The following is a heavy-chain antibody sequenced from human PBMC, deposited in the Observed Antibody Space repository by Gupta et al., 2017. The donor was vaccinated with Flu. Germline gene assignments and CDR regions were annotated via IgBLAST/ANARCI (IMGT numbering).Heavy chain of an antibody. J-gene: IGHJ4*02. CDR3: ARDFWRGYYTPYYFDY. V-gene: IGHV3-48*02. CDR2: MSSSSSTI. D-gene: IGHD3-3*01. Sequence: EVQLVESGGGLVQPGGSLRLSCAASGFTFSSYSMNWVRQAPGKGLEWVSYMSSSSSTIYYADSVKGRFPISRDNDKNSLYLQMNSLRDEDTAVYYCARDFWRGYYTPYYFDYWGQGTLVTVSS. CDR1: GFTFSSYS.